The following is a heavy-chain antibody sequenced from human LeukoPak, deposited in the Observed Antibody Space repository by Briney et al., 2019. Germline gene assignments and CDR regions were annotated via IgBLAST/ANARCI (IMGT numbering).Heavy chain of an antibody. CDR1: GFTFSSYW. D-gene: IGHD3-10*02. CDR2: ISSSGSAI. V-gene: IGHV3-48*04. J-gene: IGHJ6*04. Sequence: PGGSLRLSCAASGFTFSSYWMSWVRQAPGKGLEWVSYISSSGSAIYYADSVKGRFTISRDNAKNSLYLQMNSLRAEDTAVYYCAELGITMIGGVWGKGTTVTISS. CDR3: AELGITMIGGV.